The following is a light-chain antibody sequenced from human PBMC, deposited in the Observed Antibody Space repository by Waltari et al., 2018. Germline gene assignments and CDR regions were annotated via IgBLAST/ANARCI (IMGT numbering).Light chain of an antibody. V-gene: IGKV3-20*01. J-gene: IGKJ1*01. Sequence: IVLTQPPGTLSLSPGGRATLSCRASQNIGHYLAWYQQKPGQAPRLLIYGTSTRAAGIPDRFSGSGSGADFSLTITRLEPEDFAVYYCQHHVRLPATFGQGTKV. CDR1: QNIGHY. CDR2: GTS. CDR3: QHHVRLPAT.